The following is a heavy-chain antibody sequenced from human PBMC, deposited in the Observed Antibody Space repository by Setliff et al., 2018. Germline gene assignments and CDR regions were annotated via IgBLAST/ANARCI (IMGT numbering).Heavy chain of an antibody. CDR1: GGSISSYY. CDR2: MDHSGST. J-gene: IGHJ4*02. D-gene: IGHD3-16*01. V-gene: IGHV4-38-2*02. CDR3: ARHHTITFHYLDF. Sequence: PSETLSLTCTVSGGSISSYYWGWIRQPPGKGLEWIGSMDHSGSTYYNPSLKSRVTISVDTSKNHFSLKLNSVTAADTAVYFCARHHTITFHYLDFWGQGTLVTVSS.